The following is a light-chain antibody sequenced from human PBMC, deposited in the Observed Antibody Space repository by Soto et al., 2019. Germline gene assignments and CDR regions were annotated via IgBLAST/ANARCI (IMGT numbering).Light chain of an antibody. Sequence: EIVMTQSPATLSVSPGERATLSCRASQSVSSNVAWYQQRPGQAPRLLIYRASTRATGIPARFSGSGSGTEFTLTISSLQSEDFAVYYCQQYGASSITFGQGTRLEIK. CDR1: QSVSSN. J-gene: IGKJ5*01. CDR2: RAS. V-gene: IGKV3-15*01. CDR3: QQYGASSIT.